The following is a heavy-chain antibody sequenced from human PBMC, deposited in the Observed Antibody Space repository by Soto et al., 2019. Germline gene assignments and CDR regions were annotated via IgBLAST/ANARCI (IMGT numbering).Heavy chain of an antibody. Sequence: ASVKVSCKASGYTFKNSAMHWVRQAPGHRLEWMGWFIVGKGDAKFSQNFQGRLSMSADISASTSYLELSSLRSEDTAVYYCARGGSGWPYYFDYWGQGAQVTVSS. CDR2: FIVGKGDA. CDR3: ARGGSGWPYYFDY. CDR1: GYTFKNSA. J-gene: IGHJ4*02. D-gene: IGHD6-19*01. V-gene: IGHV1-3*01.